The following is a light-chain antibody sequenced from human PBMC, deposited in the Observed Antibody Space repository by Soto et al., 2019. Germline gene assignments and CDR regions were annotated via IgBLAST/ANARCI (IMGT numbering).Light chain of an antibody. CDR1: QSLLHSNGYNY. Sequence: DIVMTQSPLSLPVTPGEPASISCRSSQSLLHSNGYNYLDWYLQKPGQSPQLLIYLGSNRASWVPDRFSGSGSGTDCTLKISRVEAEDVGVYYCMQPLQSWTFGQGTKVEIK. J-gene: IGKJ1*01. V-gene: IGKV2-28*01. CDR2: LGS. CDR3: MQPLQSWT.